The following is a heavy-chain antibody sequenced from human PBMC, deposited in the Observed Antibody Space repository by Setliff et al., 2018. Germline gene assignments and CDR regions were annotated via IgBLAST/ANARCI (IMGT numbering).Heavy chain of an antibody. CDR3: ARGDCNDNGCYRAADF. V-gene: IGHV1-3*01. D-gene: IGHD2-15*01. Sequence: ASVKVSCKASGYTFAAYGIHWVRQAPGQRPAWMGWIKADHGDTKFSQKSQGRLTFTRDTSASTVYMELSGLTSEDTAVYYCARGDCNDNGCYRAADFWGQGTLVTVSS. CDR1: GYTFAAYG. CDR2: IKADHGDT. J-gene: IGHJ4*02.